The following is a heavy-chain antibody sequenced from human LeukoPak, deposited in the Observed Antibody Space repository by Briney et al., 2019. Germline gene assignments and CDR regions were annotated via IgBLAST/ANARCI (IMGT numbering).Heavy chain of an antibody. Sequence: GGSLRLSCAASGFAFKNYDMHWVRQAPGKGLEWVAVISYDESNKYYADSVKGRFTISRDNSKNTLYLQMNSLRAEDTAVYYCAKDESDSGYAGGPNWGQGTLVTVSS. CDR1: GFAFKNYD. J-gene: IGHJ4*02. CDR2: ISYDESNK. CDR3: AKDESDSGYAGGPN. D-gene: IGHD5-12*01. V-gene: IGHV3-30*18.